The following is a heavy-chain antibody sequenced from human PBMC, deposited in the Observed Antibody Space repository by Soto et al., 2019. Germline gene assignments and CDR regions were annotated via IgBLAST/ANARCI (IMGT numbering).Heavy chain of an antibody. CDR1: GFTFSSYA. CDR2: ISYDGSNK. D-gene: IGHD3-22*01. CDR3: ARDQYYTYDSSGGRIDY. Sequence: LRLSCAASGFTFSSYAMHWVRQAPGKGLEWVAVISYDGSNKYYADSVKGRFTISRDNSKNTLYLQMNSLRAEDTAVYYCARDQYYTYDSSGGRIDYWGQGTLVTVSS. J-gene: IGHJ4*02. V-gene: IGHV3-30-3*01.